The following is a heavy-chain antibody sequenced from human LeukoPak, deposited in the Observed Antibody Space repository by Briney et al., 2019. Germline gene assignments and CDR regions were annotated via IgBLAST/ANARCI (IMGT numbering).Heavy chain of an antibody. Sequence: GGSLRLPCTASGFTFSSYSMSWLGRAPGKGLEGVPSISSSSYIYDSDSVKGRFTISRDNAKNSQYLQMNSLRAEDTAVYYCARDLSAVGFGYDAFDIWGQGTMVTVSS. J-gene: IGHJ3*02. CDR2: ISSSSYI. V-gene: IGHV3-21*01. CDR3: ARDLSAVGFGYDAFDI. D-gene: IGHD3-10*01. CDR1: GFTFSSYS.